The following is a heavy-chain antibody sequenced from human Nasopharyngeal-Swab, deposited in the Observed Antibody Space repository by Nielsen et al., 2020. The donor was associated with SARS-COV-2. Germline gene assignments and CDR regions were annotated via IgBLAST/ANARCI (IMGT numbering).Heavy chain of an antibody. D-gene: IGHD3-22*01. CDR1: GGSISSSSYY. CDR2: IYYSGST. V-gene: IGHV4-30-4*08. CDR3: ASYYDSSGYWGAEYFQH. Sequence: SETLSLTCTVSGGSISSSSYYWGWIRQPPGKGLEWIGYIYYSGSTYYNPSLKSRVTISVDTSKNQFSLKLSSVTAADTAVYYCASYYDSSGYWGAEYFQHWGQGTLVTVSS. J-gene: IGHJ1*01.